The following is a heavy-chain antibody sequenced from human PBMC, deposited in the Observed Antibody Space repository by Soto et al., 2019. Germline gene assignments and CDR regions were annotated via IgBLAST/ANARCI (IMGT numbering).Heavy chain of an antibody. CDR3: ARDLNYGLCDY. J-gene: IGHJ4*02. V-gene: IGHV1-18*01. CDR2: ISGYNGNI. Sequence: ASVKVSCKASGYTFTSYGISWVRQAPGQGLEWMGWISGYNGNINYAQKLQGRVTTTTDTSTSSAYMEVRSLRSDDTAVYFCARDLNYGLCDYWGQGTLVTVSS. D-gene: IGHD3-10*01. CDR1: GYTFTSYG.